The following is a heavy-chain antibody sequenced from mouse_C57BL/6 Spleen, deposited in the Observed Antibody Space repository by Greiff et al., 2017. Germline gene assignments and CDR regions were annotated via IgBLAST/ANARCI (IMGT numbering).Heavy chain of an antibody. CDR1: GFTFSSYA. J-gene: IGHJ1*03. D-gene: IGHD1-1*01. CDR3: ARGGTTVVDWYFDV. V-gene: IGHV5-4*03. Sequence: EVMLVESGGGLVKPGGSLKLSCAASGFTFSSYAMSWVRQTPEKRLEWVATISDGGSYTYYPDNVKGRFTISRDIAKNNLYLQMSHLKSEDTAMYYCARGGTTVVDWYFDVWGTGTTVTVSS. CDR2: ISDGGSYT.